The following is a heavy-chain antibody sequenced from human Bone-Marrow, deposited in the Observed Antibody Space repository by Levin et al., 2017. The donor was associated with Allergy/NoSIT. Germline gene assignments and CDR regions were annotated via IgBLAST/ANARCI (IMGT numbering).Heavy chain of an antibody. Sequence: GESLKISCAASGFTFSSYWMSWVRQAPGKGLEWVANIKQDGSEKYYVDSVKGRFTISRDNAKNSLYLQMNSLRAEDTAVYYCARDGHFAYRYGMDVWGQGTTVTVSS. CDR2: IKQDGSEK. V-gene: IGHV3-7*01. CDR1: GFTFSSYW. D-gene: IGHD3-3*02. CDR3: ARDGHFAYRYGMDV. J-gene: IGHJ6*02.